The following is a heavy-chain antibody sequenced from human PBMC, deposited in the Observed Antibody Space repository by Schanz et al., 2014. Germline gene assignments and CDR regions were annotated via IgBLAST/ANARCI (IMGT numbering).Heavy chain of an antibody. J-gene: IGHJ5*02. V-gene: IGHV1-2*06. CDR3: AREKGHGYSGLS. D-gene: IGHD5-12*01. CDR2: INPNSGGT. CDR1: GYTFTGYH. Sequence: QVQLVQSGAEVKKPGASVKVSCKASGYTFTGYHMHWVRQAPGQGLEWMGRINPNSGGTNFAQKFQGRVTMTRDTSITTAYMDLSGLTSDDTAVYYCAREKGHGYSGLSWGQGTLLAVSS.